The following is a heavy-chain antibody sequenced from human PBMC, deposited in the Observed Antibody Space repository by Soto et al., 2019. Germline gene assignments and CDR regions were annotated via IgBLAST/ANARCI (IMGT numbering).Heavy chain of an antibody. D-gene: IGHD2-2*01. J-gene: IGHJ6*02. CDR1: GGSIRSSGYY. V-gene: IGHV4-39*01. Sequence: QLQLQESGPGLVKPSETLSLTCTVSGGSIRSSGYYWGWIRQPPGKGLEWIGSIYYSGSTYHNPSLKSRVTISVDTFKNQFSLKLSFVTAADTAVYFCARDCSSSRYYGGYNSGLDVWGQGTTVTVSS. CDR3: ARDCSSSRYYGGYNSGLDV. CDR2: IYYSGST.